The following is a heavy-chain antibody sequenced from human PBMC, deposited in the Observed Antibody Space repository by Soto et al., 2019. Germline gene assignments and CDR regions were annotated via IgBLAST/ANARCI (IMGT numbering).Heavy chain of an antibody. Sequence: GGSLRLSCAASGFTFSSYAMHWVRQAPGKGLEWVAVISYDGSNKYYADSVKGRFTISRDNSKNTLYLQMNSLRAEDTAVYYCARGPIAAARYYYGMDVWGQGTTVTVSS. CDR3: ARGPIAAARYYYGMDV. V-gene: IGHV3-30-3*01. CDR2: ISYDGSNK. CDR1: GFTFSSYA. D-gene: IGHD6-13*01. J-gene: IGHJ6*02.